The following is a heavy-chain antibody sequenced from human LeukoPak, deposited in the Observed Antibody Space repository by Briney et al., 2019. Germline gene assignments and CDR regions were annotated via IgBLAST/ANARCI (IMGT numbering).Heavy chain of an antibody. J-gene: IGHJ4*02. CDR1: GGSISTSNYY. CDR2: IFYSGST. Sequence: SETLSLTCTVSGGSISTSNYYWGWIRQPPGKGLEWIGNIFYSGSTYYSPSLKSRVTISLDTSRNQFSLKLSSVTAADTAVYYCARGVVVVAAYDYWGQGTLVTVSS. D-gene: IGHD2-15*01. V-gene: IGHV4-39*07. CDR3: ARGVVVVAAYDY.